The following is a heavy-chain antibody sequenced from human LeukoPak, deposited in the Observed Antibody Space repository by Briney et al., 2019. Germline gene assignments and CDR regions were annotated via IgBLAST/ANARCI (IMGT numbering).Heavy chain of an antibody. V-gene: IGHV4-59*12. CDR2: IYYSGST. CDR3: ARERAYYDILPRWSDP. J-gene: IGHJ5*02. Sequence: PSQTLSPTCTVSGGSISSYYWRWIRQPPGKGLEWIEYIYYSGSTNYNPSLKSRVTISVDTSKNQFSLKLSSVTAADTAVYYCARERAYYDILPRWSDPWGQGSLVTVSS. CDR1: GGSISSYY. D-gene: IGHD3-9*01.